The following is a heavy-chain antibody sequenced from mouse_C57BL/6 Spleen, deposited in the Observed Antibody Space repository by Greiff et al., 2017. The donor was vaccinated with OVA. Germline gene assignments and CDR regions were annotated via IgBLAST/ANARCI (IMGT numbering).Heavy chain of an antibody. J-gene: IGHJ4*01. CDR2: IDPPDSYT. Sequence: QVQLQQPGAELVKPGASVKLSCKASGYTFTSYWMQWVKQRPGQGLEWIGEIDPPDSYTNYNQKFKGKATLTVDTSSSTAYMQLSSLTSEDSAVYYCARRTSTLMDYWGQGTSVTVSS. CDR1: GYTFTSYW. D-gene: IGHD5-5*01. V-gene: IGHV1-50*01. CDR3: ARRTSTLMDY.